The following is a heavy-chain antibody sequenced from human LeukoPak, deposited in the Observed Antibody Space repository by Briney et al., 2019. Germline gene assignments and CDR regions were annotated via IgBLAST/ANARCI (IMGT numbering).Heavy chain of an antibody. J-gene: IGHJ4*02. CDR2: IYGGGNT. V-gene: IGHV3-66*01. CDR3: ARDSGEVPDY. D-gene: IGHD3-10*01. CDR1: GFTVSSSY. Sequence: GGSLRLSCAASGFTVSSSYMSWVRQAPGKGLEWVSVIYGGGNTYYADSVKGRFIISRDNSKNTLYLQMDSLLAEDTAVYYCARDSGEVPDYWGQGTLVTVSS.